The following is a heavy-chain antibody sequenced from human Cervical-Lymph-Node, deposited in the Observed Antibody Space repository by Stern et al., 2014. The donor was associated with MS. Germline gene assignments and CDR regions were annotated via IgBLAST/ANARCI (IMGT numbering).Heavy chain of an antibody. D-gene: IGHD2-8*02. CDR3: ARVPILDYYYGMDV. J-gene: IGHJ6*02. CDR1: GFTFSSYA. V-gene: IGHV3-30*01. CDR2: ISYDGSNK. Sequence: VQLVASGGGVVQPGRSLRLSCAASGFTFSSYAMHWVRQAPGKGLEWVAVISYDGSNKYYADSVKGRFTISRDNSKNTLYLQMNSLRAEDTAVYYCARVPILDYYYGMDVWGQGTTVTVSS.